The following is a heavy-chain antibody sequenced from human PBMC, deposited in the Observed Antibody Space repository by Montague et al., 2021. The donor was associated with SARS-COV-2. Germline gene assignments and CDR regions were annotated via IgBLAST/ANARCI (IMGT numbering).Heavy chain of an antibody. V-gene: IGHV3-30-3*01. CDR1: GFTFSSYA. D-gene: IGHD3-10*01. Sequence: SLRLPCAASGFTFSSYAMHWVRQAPGKGLEWVAVISYDGSNKYYADSVKGRFTISRDNSKNTLYLQMNSLRAEDTAVYYCARLHFDDPYYYGSGNLQLFDYWGQGTLVTVSS. CDR3: ARLHFDDPYYYGSGNLQLFDY. CDR2: ISYDGSNK. J-gene: IGHJ4*02.